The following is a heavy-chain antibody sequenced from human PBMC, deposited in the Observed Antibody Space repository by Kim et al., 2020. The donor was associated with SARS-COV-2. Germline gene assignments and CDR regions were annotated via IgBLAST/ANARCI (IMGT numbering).Heavy chain of an antibody. Sequence: SVKGRHTISRDKAKNSLYLQMNSLRAEDTAVYYCARESGGYDGSWFDPWGQGTLVTVSS. J-gene: IGHJ5*02. D-gene: IGHD5-12*01. V-gene: IGHV3-21*01. CDR3: ARESGGYDGSWFDP.